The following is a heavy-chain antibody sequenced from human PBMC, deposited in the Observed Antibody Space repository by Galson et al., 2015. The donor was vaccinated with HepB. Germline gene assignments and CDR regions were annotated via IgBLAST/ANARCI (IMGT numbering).Heavy chain of an antibody. Sequence: SVKVSCKASDYTFTSYGISWVRQAPGQGLEWMGWISAYNGNTNYAQKLQGRVTMTTDTSTSTAYMELRSLRSDDTAVYYCAGHKLDYYYYGMDVWGQGTTVTVSS. J-gene: IGHJ6*02. V-gene: IGHV1-18*04. D-gene: IGHD6-6*01. CDR1: DYTFTSYG. CDR3: AGHKLDYYYYGMDV. CDR2: ISAYNGNT.